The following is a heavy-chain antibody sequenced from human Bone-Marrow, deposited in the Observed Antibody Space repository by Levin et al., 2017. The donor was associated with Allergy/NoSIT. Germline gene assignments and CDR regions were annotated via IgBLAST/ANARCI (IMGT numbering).Heavy chain of an antibody. V-gene: IGHV4-4*07. Sequence: SQTLSLTCTVSGGSISGYYWTWIRQPAGKGLEWIGRVYAITHTNYNPSLTRRVTMSIDTSKNTFSLKLTSVTAADTAVYYCARADGSSDNWFDPWGQGILVTVSS. CDR2: VYAITHT. CDR1: GGSISGYY. D-gene: IGHD5-24*01. J-gene: IGHJ5*02. CDR3: ARADGSSDNWFDP.